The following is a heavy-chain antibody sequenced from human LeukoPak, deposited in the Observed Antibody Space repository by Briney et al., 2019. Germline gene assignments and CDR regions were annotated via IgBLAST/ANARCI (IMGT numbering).Heavy chain of an antibody. CDR2: IYYSGST. CDR1: GGSISSGGYY. Sequence: SQTLSLTCTVSGGSISSGGYYWSWIRQHPGKGLEWIGYIYYSGSTYYNPSLKSRVTISVDTSKNQFSLKLSSVTAADTAVYYCARDPGDCSGGSCYSGAFDLWGQGTMVTVSS. D-gene: IGHD2-15*01. V-gene: IGHV4-31*03. CDR3: ARDPGDCSGGSCYSGAFDL. J-gene: IGHJ3*01.